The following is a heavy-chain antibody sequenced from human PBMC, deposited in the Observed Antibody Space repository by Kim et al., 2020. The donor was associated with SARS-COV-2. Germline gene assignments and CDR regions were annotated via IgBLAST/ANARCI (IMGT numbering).Heavy chain of an antibody. J-gene: IGHJ6*02. D-gene: IGHD6-13*01. Sequence: SVKGRFTISRDNSKNTLYLQMNSLRAEDTAVYYCAKEVKVKQQLVAGMDVWGQGTTVTVSS. V-gene: IGHV3-33*06. CDR3: AKEVKVKQQLVAGMDV.